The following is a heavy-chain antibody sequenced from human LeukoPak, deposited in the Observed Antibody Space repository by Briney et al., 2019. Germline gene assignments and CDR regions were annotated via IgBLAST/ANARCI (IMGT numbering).Heavy chain of an antibody. CDR3: AREPFSGGNSGGYFDY. J-gene: IGHJ4*02. CDR1: GCTVSSNC. CDR2: IYSDSST. Sequence: GGSLRLSCAASGCTVSSNCMSWVRQAPGKGLEWVSLIYSDSSTSCADSVKGRFTISRDQSKNTLYLQMNNLIADDTAVYYCAREPFSGGNSGGYFDYWAREPWSPSSQ. V-gene: IGHV3-66*01. D-gene: IGHD4-23*01.